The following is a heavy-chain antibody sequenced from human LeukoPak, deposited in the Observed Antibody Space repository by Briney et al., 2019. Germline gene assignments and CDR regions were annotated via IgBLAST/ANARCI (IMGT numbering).Heavy chain of an antibody. V-gene: IGHV1-8*01. J-gene: IGHJ4*02. CDR1: GYTFTSYD. CDR2: MNPNSGNT. CDR3: AISNAVRATTIDY. Sequence: ASVKVSCKASGYTFTSYDINWVRQATGQGLEWMGWMNPNSGNTGYAQKFQGRVTMTRNTSISTAYMELSSLRSEDTAVYYCAISNAVRATTIDYWGQGTLVTVSS. D-gene: IGHD1-26*01.